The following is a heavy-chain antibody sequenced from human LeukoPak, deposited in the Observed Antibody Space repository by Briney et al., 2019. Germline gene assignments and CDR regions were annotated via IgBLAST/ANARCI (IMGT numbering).Heavy chain of an antibody. CDR2: VIPIFGTA. V-gene: IGHV1-69*05. CDR1: GGTFSSYA. CDR3: ARAIFGVVRTYYYMDV. Sequence: ASVKVSCKACGGTFSSYASSWVRQAPGQGLEWMGGVIPIFGTANYAKKFQGRGAITTDESTSTAYMELSSLRSEDTAVYYCARAIFGVVRTYYYMDVWGKGTTVTVSS. J-gene: IGHJ6*03. D-gene: IGHD3-3*01.